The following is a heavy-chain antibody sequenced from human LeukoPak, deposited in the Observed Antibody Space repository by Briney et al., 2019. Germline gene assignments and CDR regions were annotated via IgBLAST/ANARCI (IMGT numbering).Heavy chain of an antibody. CDR2: INHSGST. V-gene: IGHV4-34*01. Sequence: PSETLSLTCAVYGGSFSGYYWSWIRQPPGKGLEWIGEINHSGSTNYNPSLKSRVTISVDTSKNQFSLKLSSVTATDTAVYYCARGSIYHGSGWGDYWGQGTLVTVSS. D-gene: IGHD3-10*01. J-gene: IGHJ4*02. CDR3: ARGSIYHGSGWGDY. CDR1: GGSFSGYY.